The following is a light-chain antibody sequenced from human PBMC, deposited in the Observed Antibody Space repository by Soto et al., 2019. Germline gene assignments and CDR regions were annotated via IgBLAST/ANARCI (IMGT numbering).Light chain of an antibody. Sequence: IQLTQSPSSLSASVGDRVTITCRASQGISSYLAWYQQTPGKAPKLLIYAASTLEIGVPSRFSGSGSGTDFSLIISSLQPEDFATYYCQQLNTFTFTFGHGAKVDI. CDR1: QGISSY. CDR3: QQLNTFTFT. CDR2: AAS. J-gene: IGKJ3*01. V-gene: IGKV1-9*01.